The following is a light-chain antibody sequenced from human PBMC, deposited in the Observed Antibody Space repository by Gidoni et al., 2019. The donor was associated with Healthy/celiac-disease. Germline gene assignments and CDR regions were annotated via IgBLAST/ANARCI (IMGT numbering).Light chain of an antibody. CDR1: QSISSY. CDR3: QQSYSTPELT. Sequence: DIQMTQSPSSLSASVGDRVTISCRARQSISSYLNWYQQKPGKAPKLLIYAASSLQSGVPSRFSGSGSGTDFTLTISSLQPDDFATYYCQQSYSTPELTFGGGTKVELK. J-gene: IGKJ4*01. CDR2: AAS. V-gene: IGKV1-39*01.